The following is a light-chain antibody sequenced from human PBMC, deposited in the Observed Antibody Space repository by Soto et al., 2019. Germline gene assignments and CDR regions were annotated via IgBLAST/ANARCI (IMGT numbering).Light chain of an antibody. Sequence: EIVMTQSPATLSVSPGERATLSCRASQSISSNLAWYQQKPGQAPRLLMFRTSSRATGFPARFSGSGSGTEFNLTISSLQSEDFGGYYCQQYNNWPRATFGVGTKVAIK. CDR3: QQYNNWPRAT. V-gene: IGKV3-15*01. CDR1: QSISSN. J-gene: IGKJ4*01. CDR2: RTS.